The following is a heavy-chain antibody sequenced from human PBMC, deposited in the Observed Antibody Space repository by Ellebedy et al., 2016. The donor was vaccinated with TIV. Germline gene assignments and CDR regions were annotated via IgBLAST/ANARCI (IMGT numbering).Heavy chain of an antibody. D-gene: IGHD1-26*01. CDR3: ARGPVGAAY. Sequence: AASVKVSCKTSGYSFTDYHIHWMRQAPGQGLEWMGGIIPIFGTANYAQKFQGRVTMTANTSISTAYMELSSLTSEDTAVYYCARGPVGAAYWGQGTLVTVSS. J-gene: IGHJ4*02. CDR2: IIPIFGTA. V-gene: IGHV1-69*06. CDR1: GYSFTDYH.